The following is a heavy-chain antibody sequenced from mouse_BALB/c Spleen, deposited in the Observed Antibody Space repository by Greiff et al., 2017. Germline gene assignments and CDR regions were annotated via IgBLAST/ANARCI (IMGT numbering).Heavy chain of an antibody. Sequence: QVQLQQSGAELAKPGASVKMSCKASGYTFTSYWMHWVKQRPGQGLEWIGYINPSTGYTEYNQKFKDKATLTADKSSSTAYIQLSSLTSEDSAVYYCASRNTHYYAMDYWGQGTSVTVSS. CDR2: INPSTGYT. V-gene: IGHV1-7*01. D-gene: IGHD2-1*01. CDR3: ASRNTHYYAMDY. CDR1: GYTFTSYW. J-gene: IGHJ4*01.